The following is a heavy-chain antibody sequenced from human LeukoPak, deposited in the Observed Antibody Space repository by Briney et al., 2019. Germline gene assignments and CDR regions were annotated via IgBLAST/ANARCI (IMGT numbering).Heavy chain of an antibody. D-gene: IGHD6-13*01. CDR1: GFTFSSYA. CDR3: ARDPAAAVFWYFDL. V-gene: IGHV3-30-3*01. CDR2: ISYDGSNK. J-gene: IGHJ2*01. Sequence: GGSLRLSCAASGFTFSSYAMHWVRQAPGKGLEWVAVISYDGSNKYYADSVKGRFTISRDNSKNTLYLHMNSLRAEDTAVYYCARDPAAAVFWYFDLWGRGTLVTVSS.